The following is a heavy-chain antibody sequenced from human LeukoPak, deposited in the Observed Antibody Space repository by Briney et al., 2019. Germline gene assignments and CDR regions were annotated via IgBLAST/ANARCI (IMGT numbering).Heavy chain of an antibody. D-gene: IGHD2-15*01. J-gene: IGHJ3*02. CDR2: IYTRGST. CDR1: GGSINNYY. Sequence: PSETLSLTCTVSGGSINNYYWSWIRQPAGKGLEGVGRIYTRGSTNYNPSLKRRVTISVDTSKNQFSLKLSSMTAADTAVYYCARGRYCSADICSGGDAFDIWGQGTMVSVSS. V-gene: IGHV4-4*07. CDR3: ARGRYCSADICSGGDAFDI.